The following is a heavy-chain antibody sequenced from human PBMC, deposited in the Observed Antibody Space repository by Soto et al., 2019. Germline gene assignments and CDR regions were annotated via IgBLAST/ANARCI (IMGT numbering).Heavy chain of an antibody. Sequence: PSETLYLTCSVSGYSISSGYYWGWVRQPPGKGLEWIGSIYHSGSTYYNPSLKSRVTISVDTSKNQFSLKLSSVTAADTAVYYCARDVGYSYGSFDYWGQGTLVTVSS. CDR2: IYHSGST. CDR3: ARDVGYSYGSFDY. J-gene: IGHJ4*02. CDR1: GYSISSGYY. D-gene: IGHD5-18*01. V-gene: IGHV4-38-2*02.